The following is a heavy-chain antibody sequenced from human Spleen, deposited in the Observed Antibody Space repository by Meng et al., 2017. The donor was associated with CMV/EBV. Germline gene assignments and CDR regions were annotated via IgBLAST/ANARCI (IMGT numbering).Heavy chain of an antibody. CDR2: IRPSGSTR. J-gene: IGHJ5*02. CDR3: ARGAYTVTSFAEGRFDP. D-gene: IGHD4-11*01. CDR1: GFTFSDYY. Sequence: GESLKISCAASGFTFSDYYMSWIRQAPGQGLEWVSHIRPSGSTRYYADSVKGRFTISRDKVDKSLYLQMSSLRAEDTATYYCARGAYTVTSFAEGRFDPWGQGILVTVSS. V-gene: IGHV3-11*01.